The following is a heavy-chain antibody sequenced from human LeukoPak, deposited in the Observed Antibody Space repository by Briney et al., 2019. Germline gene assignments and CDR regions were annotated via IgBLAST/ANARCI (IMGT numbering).Heavy chain of an antibody. D-gene: IGHD3-10*01. J-gene: IGHJ4*02. V-gene: IGHV3-30*03. CDR1: GFTFSSYG. CDR2: ISCDGSNK. Sequence: PGRSLRLSCAASGFTFSSYGMHWVRQAPGKGLEWVAVISCDGSNKYYADSVKGRFTISRDNSKNTLYLQMNSLRAEDTAVYYCAREMVRGVIITNSFDYWGQGTLVTVSS. CDR3: AREMVRGVIITNSFDY.